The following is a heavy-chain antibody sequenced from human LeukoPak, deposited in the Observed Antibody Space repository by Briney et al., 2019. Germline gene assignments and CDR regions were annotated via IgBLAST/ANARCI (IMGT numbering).Heavy chain of an antibody. CDR3: ATASGYYDFWSGYCGGLDY. Sequence: ASVKVSCKASGYTFTSYAMHWVRQAPGQRLEWMGWINAGNGNTKYSQKFQGRVTITRDTSASTAYMELSSQRSEDTAVYYCATASGYYDFWSGYCGGLDYWGQGTLVTVSS. D-gene: IGHD3-3*01. CDR1: GYTFTSYA. V-gene: IGHV1-3*01. CDR2: INAGNGNT. J-gene: IGHJ4*02.